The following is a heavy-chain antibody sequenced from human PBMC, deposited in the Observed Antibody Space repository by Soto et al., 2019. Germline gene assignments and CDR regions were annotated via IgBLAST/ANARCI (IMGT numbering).Heavy chain of an antibody. CDR3: ARHVGCSSTSCYGYYYYYYMDV. V-gene: IGHV4-39*01. CDR2: IYYSGST. J-gene: IGHJ6*03. D-gene: IGHD2-2*01. CDR1: GGSISSSSYY. Sequence: SETLSLTCTVSGGSISSSSYYWGWIRQPPGKGLEWIGSIYYSGSTYYNPSLKSRVTISVDTSKNPFSLKLSSVTAADTAVYYCARHVGCSSTSCYGYYYYYYMDVWGKGTTVTVSS.